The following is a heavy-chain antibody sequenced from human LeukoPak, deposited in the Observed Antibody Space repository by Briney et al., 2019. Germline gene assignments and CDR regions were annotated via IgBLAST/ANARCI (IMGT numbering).Heavy chain of an antibody. CDR3: ARDMGSLTGYYNVGDF. Sequence: ASVKVSCKASEYTFIDYYMHWVRQAPGHGLEWMGWINPKSGGTNYAQKFQGRVTMTRDTSISTAHMELSRLRSDDTAVYYCARDMGSLTGYYNVGDFWGQGTLVTVSS. CDR2: INPKSGGT. V-gene: IGHV1-2*02. J-gene: IGHJ4*02. D-gene: IGHD3-9*01. CDR1: EYTFIDYY.